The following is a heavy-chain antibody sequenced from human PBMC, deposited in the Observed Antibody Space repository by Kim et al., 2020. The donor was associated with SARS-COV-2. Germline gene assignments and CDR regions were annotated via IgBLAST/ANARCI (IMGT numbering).Heavy chain of an antibody. Sequence: AASRKGRFTIARDDSKSIAYLQMNSLKTEDTAVYYCTLVGGYDLYYFDYWGQGTLVTVSS. CDR3: TLVGGYDLYYFDY. V-gene: IGHV3-49*02. J-gene: IGHJ4*02. D-gene: IGHD5-12*01.